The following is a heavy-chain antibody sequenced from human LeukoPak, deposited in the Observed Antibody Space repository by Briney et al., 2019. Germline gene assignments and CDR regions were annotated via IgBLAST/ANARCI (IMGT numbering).Heavy chain of an antibody. D-gene: IGHD3-10*01. CDR1: GYTFTSYG. V-gene: IGHV1-18*04. CDR2: ISAYSGNT. J-gene: IGHJ5*02. CDR3: ARDGITMVRGVINNWFDP. Sequence: RRASVKVSCKASGYTFTSYGISWVRQAPGQGLEWMGWISAYSGNTNYAQKLQGRVTMTTDTSTSTAYMEPRSLRSDDTAVYYCARDGITMVRGVINNWFDPWGQGTLVTVSS.